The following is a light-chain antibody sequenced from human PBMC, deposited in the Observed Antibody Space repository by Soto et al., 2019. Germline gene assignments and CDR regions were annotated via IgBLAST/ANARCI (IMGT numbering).Light chain of an antibody. J-gene: IGKJ5*01. V-gene: IGKV1-39*01. CDR1: QSIGKH. CDR2: SVS. Sequence: DVQMTQSPSSLSASVGDTVTITCRASQSIGKHLNWYQQKPGKAPKFLIYSVSSLQSGVPSRFSGSGSGTDFTLTINSLKHEDFATYYCQQGYSSAITFGQGTRLEIK. CDR3: QQGYSSAIT.